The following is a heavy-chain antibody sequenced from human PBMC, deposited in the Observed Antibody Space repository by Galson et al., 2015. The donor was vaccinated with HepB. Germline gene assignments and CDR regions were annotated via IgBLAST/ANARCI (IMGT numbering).Heavy chain of an antibody. CDR2: IWYDGTNK. CDR3: ARDSYGMDV. V-gene: IGHV3-33*01. Sequence: SLRLSCAASGFTFSDYSMNWLRHAPGKGLEWVAVIWYDGTNKYYADSVKGRLTISRDNSKNTLYLQMNSLRAEDTAVYYCARDSYGMDVWGQGTAVTVSS. CDR1: GFTFSDYS. J-gene: IGHJ6*02.